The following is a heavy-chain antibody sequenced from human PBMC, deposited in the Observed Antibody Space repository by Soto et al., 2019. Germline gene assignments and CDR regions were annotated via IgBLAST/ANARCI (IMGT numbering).Heavy chain of an antibody. V-gene: IGHV4-59*01. CDR2: IYYSGST. Sequence: SETLSLTCTVSGGSISSYYWSWIRQPPGKGLEWIGYIYYSGSTNYNPSLKSRVTISVDTSKNQFSLKLSSVTAADTAVYYCARSGRELPRWLWGSLPFYYYCGMDFGGQGTTVPVPS. D-gene: IGHD1-26*01. J-gene: IGHJ6*02. CDR3: ARSGRELPRWLWGSLPFYYYCGMDF. CDR1: GGSISSYY.